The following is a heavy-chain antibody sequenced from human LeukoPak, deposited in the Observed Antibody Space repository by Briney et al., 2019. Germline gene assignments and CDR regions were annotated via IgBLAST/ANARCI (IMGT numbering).Heavy chain of an antibody. CDR1: GFTFDDYA. CDR2: ISWNSDKI. CDR3: ARGLSGYASSLGY. Sequence: PGGSLRLSCAASGFTFDDYAMHWVRQAPGKGLEGVSCISWNSDKIDYADSVKGRLTIARDNVKNSLYLQMNSLRAEDTAVYYCARGLSGYASSLGYWGQGTLVTVSA. V-gene: IGHV3-9*01. D-gene: IGHD6-6*01. J-gene: IGHJ4*02.